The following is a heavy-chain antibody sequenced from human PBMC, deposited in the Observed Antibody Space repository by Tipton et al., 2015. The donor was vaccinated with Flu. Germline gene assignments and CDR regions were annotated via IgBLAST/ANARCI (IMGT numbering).Heavy chain of an antibody. CDR3: ASLSFVTGYYNY. V-gene: IGHV4-39*07. D-gene: IGHD3-9*01. Sequence: TLSLTCTVSGGSISSSSYYWGWIRQPPGKGLEWIGSIYYSGSTYYNPSPKSRVTISVDTSKNQFSLKLSSVTAADTAVYYCASLSFVTGYYNYWGQGTLVTVSS. CDR2: IYYSGST. J-gene: IGHJ4*02. CDR1: GGSISSSSYY.